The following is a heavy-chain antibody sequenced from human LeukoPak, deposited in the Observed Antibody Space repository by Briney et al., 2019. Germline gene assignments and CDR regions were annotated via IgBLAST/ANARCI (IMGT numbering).Heavy chain of an antibody. CDR3: ARVPNSLGIFFDY. D-gene: IGHD4-23*01. CDR1: GFTFSSYS. CDR2: ISSSGSTI. V-gene: IGHV3-48*04. J-gene: IGHJ4*02. Sequence: PGGSLRLSCAASGFTFSSYSMNWVRQAPGKGLEWVSYISSSGSTIYYADSVKGRFTISRDNAKNSLYLQMNSLRAEDTAVYYCARVPNSLGIFFDYWGQGTLVTVSS.